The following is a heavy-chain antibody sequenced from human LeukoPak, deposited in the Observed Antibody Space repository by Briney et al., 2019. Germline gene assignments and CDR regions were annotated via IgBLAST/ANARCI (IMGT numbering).Heavy chain of an antibody. CDR2: ISAYNGNT. J-gene: IGHJ6*02. D-gene: IGHD2-15*01. CDR3: ARDLDERAAPLDYGMDV. V-gene: IGHV1-18*01. Sequence: ASVTVSCKASGYTFTSYGISWVRQAPGQGLEWMGWISAYNGNTNYAQKLQGRVTMTTDTSTSTAYMELRSLRSDDTAVYYCARDLDERAAPLDYGMDVWGQGTTVTVSS. CDR1: GYTFTSYG.